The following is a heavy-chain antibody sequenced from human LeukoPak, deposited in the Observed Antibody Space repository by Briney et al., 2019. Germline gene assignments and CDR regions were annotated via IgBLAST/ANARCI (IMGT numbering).Heavy chain of an antibody. CDR3: ARETRVAGIAFDI. J-gene: IGHJ3*02. Sequence: GGSLRLSCAASGFTFSSYSMNWVRQAPGKGLEWVSSISSSSSYLYYADSVKGRFTISRDNAKNSLYLQMNSLRAEDTAVYYCARETRVAGIAFDIWGQGTMVTVSS. V-gene: IGHV3-21*01. D-gene: IGHD6-19*01. CDR1: GFTFSSYS. CDR2: ISSSSSYL.